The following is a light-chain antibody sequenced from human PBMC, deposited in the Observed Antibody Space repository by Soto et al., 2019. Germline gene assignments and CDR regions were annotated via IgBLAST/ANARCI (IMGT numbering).Light chain of an antibody. V-gene: IGKV3-20*01. CDR2: GAS. J-gene: IGKJ1*01. Sequence: EIVLTQSPGTLSLSPGARATLSCRASQSVSSSYLAWYQQKPGQAPRLLIYGASSRATGIPDRFSGSGSGTDFTLTISRLETEEFGVYYCQQYGSSPGTFGQGTKVEIK. CDR1: QSVSSSY. CDR3: QQYGSSPGT.